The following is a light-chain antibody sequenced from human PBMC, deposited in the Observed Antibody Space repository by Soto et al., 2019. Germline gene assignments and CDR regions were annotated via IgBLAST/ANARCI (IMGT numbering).Light chain of an antibody. CDR1: QGISSY. Sequence: DIQLTQSPSFLSASVGDRVTITCRASQGISSYLAWYQQKPGKAPKLLIYGASTLQSGVPSRFSGSGSGTEFTLTISSVQPEDHSTYYCQQLNSYPLTFGQGTKLESK. V-gene: IGKV1-9*01. CDR3: QQLNSYPLT. J-gene: IGKJ2*01. CDR2: GAS.